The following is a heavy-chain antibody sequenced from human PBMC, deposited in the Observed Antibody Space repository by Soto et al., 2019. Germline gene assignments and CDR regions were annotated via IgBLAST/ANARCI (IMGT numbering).Heavy chain of an antibody. D-gene: IGHD6-13*01. CDR2: MNPNSGNT. CDR1: GYTFTSYD. CDR3: ARNPIAAAGPPDY. Sequence: ASVKVSCKASGYTFTSYDINWVRQATGQGLEWMGWMNPNSGNTGYAQKFQGRVTMTRNTSISTAYMELSSLRSEDTAVYYCARNPIAAAGPPDYWGQGTLVTVSS. V-gene: IGHV1-8*01. J-gene: IGHJ4*02.